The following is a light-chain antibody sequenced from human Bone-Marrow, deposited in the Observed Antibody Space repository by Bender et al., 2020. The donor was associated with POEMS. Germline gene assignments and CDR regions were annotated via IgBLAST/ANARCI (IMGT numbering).Light chain of an antibody. Sequence: QSVLTQPPSASGTPGQRVTISCSGGSSNIGSNTVSWYQQLPGTAPKLLIYSDHQRPSGVPDRFSGSKSGTSASLAISGLQSEDEADYYCAVWDDSLNGWVFGGGTKLTVL. CDR1: SSNIGSNT. CDR2: SDH. CDR3: AVWDDSLNGWV. J-gene: IGLJ3*02. V-gene: IGLV1-44*01.